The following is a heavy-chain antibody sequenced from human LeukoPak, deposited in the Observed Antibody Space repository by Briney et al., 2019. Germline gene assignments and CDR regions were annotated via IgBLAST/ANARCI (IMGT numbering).Heavy chain of an antibody. CDR2: INHSGST. V-gene: IGHV4-34*08. J-gene: IGHJ4*02. Sequence: GTLRLSCAASGITFSSYGMSWVRQPPGKGLEWIGEINHSGSTNYNPSLKSRVTISVDTSKNQFSLKLSSVTAADTAVYYCARRYDFWSGYPPPLDYWGQGTLVTVSS. CDR3: ARRYDFWSGYPPPLDY. D-gene: IGHD3-3*01. CDR1: GITFSSYG.